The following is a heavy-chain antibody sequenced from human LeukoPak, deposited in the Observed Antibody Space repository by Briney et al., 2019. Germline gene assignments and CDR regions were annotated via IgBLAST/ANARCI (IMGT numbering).Heavy chain of an antibody. Sequence: GGSLRLSCAASGFTFSSYGMHWVRQAPGKGLEWVAVISYDGSNKYYADSVKGRFTISRDNSKNTLYLQMNSLRAEDTAVYYCARGLPGAVVKGPIDYWGQGTLVTVSS. D-gene: IGHD4-23*01. CDR3: ARGLPGAVVKGPIDY. J-gene: IGHJ4*02. CDR2: ISYDGSNK. CDR1: GFTFSSYG. V-gene: IGHV3-30*03.